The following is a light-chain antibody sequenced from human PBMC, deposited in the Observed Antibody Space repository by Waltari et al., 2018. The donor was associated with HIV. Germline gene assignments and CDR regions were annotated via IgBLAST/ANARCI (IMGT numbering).Light chain of an antibody. Sequence: VLTQSPATLSVSPGDRVTLSCMASESVSSNLAWYQQKRGQAPRLVIYGASSRAAGIPGRFSGSGSGTEFTLTISSLQSEDFAVYYCQEYNNWPWTFGQGTKVEIK. CDR1: ESVSSN. CDR3: QEYNNWPWT. J-gene: IGKJ1*01. V-gene: IGKV3-15*01. CDR2: GAS.